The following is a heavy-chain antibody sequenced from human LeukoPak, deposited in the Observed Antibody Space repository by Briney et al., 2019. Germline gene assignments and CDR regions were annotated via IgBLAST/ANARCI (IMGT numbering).Heavy chain of an antibody. V-gene: IGHV3-30*04. CDR2: ISYDGSNK. Sequence: GGSLRLSCAASGFTFSSYAMHWVRQAPGKGLEWVAAISYDGSNKYYADSVKGRFTISRDNSKNTLYLQMNSLRAEDTAVYYCARAIQLWLWLDYWGQGTLVTVSS. J-gene: IGHJ4*02. CDR1: GFTFSSYA. CDR3: ARAIQLWLWLDY. D-gene: IGHD5-18*01.